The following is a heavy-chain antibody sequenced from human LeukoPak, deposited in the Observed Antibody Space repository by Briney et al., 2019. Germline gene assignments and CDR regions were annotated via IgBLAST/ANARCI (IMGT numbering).Heavy chain of an antibody. CDR1: GGSFSGYY. CDR3: ARDGPRGYRPYNWFDP. V-gene: IGHV4-34*01. J-gene: IGHJ5*02. CDR2: INHSGST. Sequence: SETLSLTCAVYGGSFSGYYWSWIRQPPGKGLEWIGEINHSGSTNYNPSLKSRVTISVDTSKNQFSLKLSSVTAADTAVYYCARDGPRGYRPYNWFDPWGQGTLVTVSS. D-gene: IGHD3-16*02.